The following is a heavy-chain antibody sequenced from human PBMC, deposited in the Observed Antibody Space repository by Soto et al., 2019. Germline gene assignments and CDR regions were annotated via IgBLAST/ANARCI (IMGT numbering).Heavy chain of an antibody. Sequence: ASVKVSCKASGYTFTSYDINWVRQATGQGLEWMGWMNPNSGNTGYAQKFQGRVTMTRNTSISTAYMELSSLRSEDTAVYYCARGTDSNYYYGMDVWGQGTTVTVSS. CDR1: GYTFTSYD. D-gene: IGHD2-15*01. CDR2: MNPNSGNT. V-gene: IGHV1-8*01. CDR3: ARGTDSNYYYGMDV. J-gene: IGHJ6*02.